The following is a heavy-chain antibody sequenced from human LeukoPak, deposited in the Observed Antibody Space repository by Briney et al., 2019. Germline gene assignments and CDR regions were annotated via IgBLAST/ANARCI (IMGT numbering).Heavy chain of an antibody. Sequence: GGSLRLSCAASGFTFDDYAMHWVRQAPGKGLEWVSGISWNSGSIGYADSVKGRFAISRDNAKNSLYLQMNSLRAEDTAVYYCAKDLSGWYYFDYWGQGTLVTVSS. V-gene: IGHV3-9*01. D-gene: IGHD6-19*01. CDR3: AKDLSGWYYFDY. CDR1: GFTFDDYA. CDR2: ISWNSGSI. J-gene: IGHJ4*02.